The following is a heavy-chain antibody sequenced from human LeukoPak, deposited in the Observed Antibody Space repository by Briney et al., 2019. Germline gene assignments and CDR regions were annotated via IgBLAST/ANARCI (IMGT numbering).Heavy chain of an antibody. CDR1: GGSISNGSYY. J-gene: IGHJ6*03. D-gene: IGHD4-23*01. CDR2: IYTSGST. CDR3: ARDETVGYYYYMDV. V-gene: IGHV4-61*02. Sequence: PSETLSLTCTVSGGSISNGSYYWSWIRQPAGKGLEWIGRIYTSGSTNYNPSLKSRVTISVDTSKNQFSLKLSSVTAADTAVYYCARDETVGYYYYMDVWGKGTTVTISS.